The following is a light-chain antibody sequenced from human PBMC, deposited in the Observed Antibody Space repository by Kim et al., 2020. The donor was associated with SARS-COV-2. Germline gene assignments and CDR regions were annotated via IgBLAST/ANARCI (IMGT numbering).Light chain of an antibody. Sequence: LSPGERATLSCRASQSVSSSYLAWYQQKPGQAPRLLIYGASSRATGIPDRFSGSGSRTDFTLTISRLEPEDFAVYYCQQYGSSPGTFGQGTKLEI. CDR2: GAS. J-gene: IGKJ2*01. V-gene: IGKV3-20*01. CDR3: QQYGSSPGT. CDR1: QSVSSSY.